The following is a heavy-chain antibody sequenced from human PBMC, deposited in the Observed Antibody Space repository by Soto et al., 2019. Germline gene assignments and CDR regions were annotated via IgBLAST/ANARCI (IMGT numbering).Heavy chain of an antibody. CDR2: IYYSGST. Sequence: PSETLSLTCTVSGGSISSSSYYWGWIRQPPGKGLEWIGSIYYSGSTYYNPSLKSRVTISVDTSKNQFSLKLSSVTAADTAVYYCARHTPAISISDHWGPGTLVTVSS. D-gene: IGHD2-15*01. CDR1: GGSISSSSYY. J-gene: IGHJ4*02. CDR3: ARHTPAISISDH. V-gene: IGHV4-39*01.